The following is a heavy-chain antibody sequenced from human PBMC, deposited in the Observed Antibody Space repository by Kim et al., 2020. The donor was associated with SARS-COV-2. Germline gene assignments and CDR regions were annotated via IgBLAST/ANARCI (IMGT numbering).Heavy chain of an antibody. CDR3: ARAWYGSGPGYFDL. V-gene: IGHV4-30-2*01. CDR1: GGSISSGGYS. Sequence: SETLSLTCAVSGGSISSGGYSWSWIRQPPGKGLEWIGYTYHSGSTYYNPSLKSRVTISVDRSKNQFSLKLSSVTAADTGVYYCARAWYGSGPGYFDLWGRGTLVTVSS. J-gene: IGHJ2*01. CDR2: TYHSGST. D-gene: IGHD3-10*01.